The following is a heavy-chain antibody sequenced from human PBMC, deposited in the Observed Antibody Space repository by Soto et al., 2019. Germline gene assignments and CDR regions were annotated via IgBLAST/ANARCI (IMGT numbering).Heavy chain of an antibody. CDR1: GYSFTNYW. CDR3: ARTPHYDSSGYYDAFDV. CDR2: IYPGDSDI. J-gene: IGHJ3*01. D-gene: IGHD3-22*01. V-gene: IGHV5-51*01. Sequence: GESLKISCKGSGYSFTNYWIGWVRQMPGKGLEWMGIIYPGDSDIRFSPSFQGQVTISADKSINTAYLQWSSLMASDTAMYYCARTPHYDSSGYYDAFDVWGQGTMVTVSS.